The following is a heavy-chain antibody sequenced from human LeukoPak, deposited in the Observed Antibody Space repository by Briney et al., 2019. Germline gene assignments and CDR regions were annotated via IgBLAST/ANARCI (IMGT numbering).Heavy chain of an antibody. CDR2: ISSSSSTI. J-gene: IGHJ4*02. V-gene: IGHV3-48*01. CDR3: AREGGYCSGGSCYPFYAFDY. CDR1: GFTFSSYS. Sequence: GGSLRLSCAASGFTFSSYSMNWVRQAPGKGLEWVSYISSSSSTIYYADSVKGRFTISRDNAKNSLYLQMNSLRAEDTAVYYCAREGGYCSGGSCYPFYAFDYWGQGTLVTVSS. D-gene: IGHD2-15*01.